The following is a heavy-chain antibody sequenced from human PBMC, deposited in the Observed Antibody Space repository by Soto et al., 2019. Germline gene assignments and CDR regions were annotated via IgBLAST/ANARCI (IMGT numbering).Heavy chain of an antibody. CDR2: IWYDGSNK. CDR1: GFTFSSYG. D-gene: IGHD3-10*01. CDR3: ARDRTMVRGVYYYYYGMDV. V-gene: IGHV3-33*01. J-gene: IGHJ6*02. Sequence: PGGSLRLSCAASGFTFSSYGMHWVRQAPGKWLEWVAVIWYDGSNKYYADSVKGRFTISRDNSKNTLYLQMNSLRAEDTAVYYCARDRTMVRGVYYYYYGMDVWGQGTTVTVSS.